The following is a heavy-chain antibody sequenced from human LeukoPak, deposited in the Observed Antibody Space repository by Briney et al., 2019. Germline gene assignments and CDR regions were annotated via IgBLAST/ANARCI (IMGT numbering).Heavy chain of an antibody. D-gene: IGHD3-10*01. CDR3: AKTSITMVRGVIDAFDI. V-gene: IGHV3-30*02. CDR1: GFTFSSYG. CDR2: IRYDGSNK. J-gene: IGHJ3*02. Sequence: PGGSLRLSCAASGFTFSSYGMHWVRRAPGKGLEWVAFIRYDGSNKYYADSVKGRFTISRDNSKNTLYLQMNSLRAEDTAVYYCAKTSITMVRGVIDAFDIWGQGTMVTVSS.